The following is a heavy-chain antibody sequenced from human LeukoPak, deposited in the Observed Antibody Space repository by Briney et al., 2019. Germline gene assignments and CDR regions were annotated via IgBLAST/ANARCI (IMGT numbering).Heavy chain of an antibody. J-gene: IGHJ4*02. CDR2: INHSGST. CDR3: ARGVGSSGSMYDY. CDR1: GGSFSGYY. V-gene: IGHV4-34*01. Sequence: SETLSLTCAVYGGSFSGYYWSWIRQPPGKGVEWVGEINHSGSTNYNPSLKSRVTISVDTSKNQFSLKLSSVTAADTAVYYCARGVGSSGSMYDYWGQGTLVTVSS. D-gene: IGHD3-22*01.